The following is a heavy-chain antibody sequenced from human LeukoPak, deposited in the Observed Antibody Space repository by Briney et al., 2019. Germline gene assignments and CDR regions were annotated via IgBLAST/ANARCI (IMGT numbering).Heavy chain of an antibody. CDR3: ARVLKDYYDSSGPGDY. Sequence: GSLRLSCSASGFTFSTYAMHWVRQAPGKGLEYVPAISSNGGSTYYADSVKGRFTISRDNSKNTLYLQMSSLRAEDTAVYYCARVLKDYYDSSGPGDYWGQGILVTVSS. J-gene: IGHJ4*02. CDR1: GFTFSTYA. V-gene: IGHV3-64D*06. CDR2: ISSNGGST. D-gene: IGHD3-22*01.